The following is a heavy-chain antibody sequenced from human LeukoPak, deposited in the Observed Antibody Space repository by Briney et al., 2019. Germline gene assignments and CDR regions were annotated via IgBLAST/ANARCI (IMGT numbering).Heavy chain of an antibody. CDR3: AKDGYYDFWSGYGRLDH. CDR1: GFTFSSYG. CDR2: IRYDGSNK. D-gene: IGHD3-3*01. J-gene: IGHJ4*02. V-gene: IGHV3-30*02. Sequence: SGGSLRLSCAASGFTFSSYGMHWVRQAPGKGLEWVAFIRYDGSNKYYADSVKGRFTISRDNSKNTLYLQMNSLRAEDTAVYYCAKDGYYDFWSGYGRLDHWGQGTLVTVSS.